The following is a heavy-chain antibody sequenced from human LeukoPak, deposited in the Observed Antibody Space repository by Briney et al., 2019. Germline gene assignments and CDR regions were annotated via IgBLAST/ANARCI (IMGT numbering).Heavy chain of an antibody. D-gene: IGHD2-21*02. CDR3: ARLIHLWWGPDY. Sequence: LVKPSETLSLTCTVSGGSISSYYWSWIRQPPGKGLEWIGYFYYSGSTDYNPSLKSRVTISVDTSKNQFSLKLSSVTAADTAVYYCARLIHLWWGPDYWGQGTLVTVSS. CDR2: FYYSGST. V-gene: IGHV4-59*08. CDR1: GGSISSYY. J-gene: IGHJ4*02.